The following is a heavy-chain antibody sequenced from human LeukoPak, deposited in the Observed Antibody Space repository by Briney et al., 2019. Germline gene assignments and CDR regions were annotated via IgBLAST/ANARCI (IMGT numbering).Heavy chain of an antibody. D-gene: IGHD3-22*01. CDR2: IHPSGTL. J-gene: IGHJ4*02. CDR1: GGSFSGYY. Sequence: SETLSLTCAVYGGSFSGYYWSWIRQPPGKGLEWIGSIHPSGTLYNNPSLESRVTMSMDTSKNQFSLNLNSVTAADTAVYFCSRGLDSRKLGYWGQETLVTVSS. CDR3: SRGLDSRKLGY. V-gene: IGHV4-34*01.